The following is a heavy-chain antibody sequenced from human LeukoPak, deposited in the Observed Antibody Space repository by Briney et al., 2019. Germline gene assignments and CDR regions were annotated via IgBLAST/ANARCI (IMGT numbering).Heavy chain of an antibody. V-gene: IGHV4-30-4*08. CDR3: ARQPLRLPAGGYFDY. Sequence: SETLSLTCTVSGGSISSGDYYWSWIRQPPGKGLEWIGYMYYGGSTYHNPSLKPRVTISVDTSKNQFSLKLSSVTAADTAVYYCARQPLRLPAGGYFDYWGQGTLVTVSS. J-gene: IGHJ4*02. CDR1: GGSISSGDYY. CDR2: MYYGGST. D-gene: IGHD3-16*01.